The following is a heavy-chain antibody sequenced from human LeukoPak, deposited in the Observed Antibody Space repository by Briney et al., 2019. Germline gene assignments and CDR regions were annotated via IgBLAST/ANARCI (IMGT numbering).Heavy chain of an antibody. Sequence: EASVKVSCKASGGTFSSYAISWGRQAPGPGLEWMGGIIPIFGTANYAQKFQGRVTITADKSTSTAHMELSSLRSEDTAVYYCARFIAAAGGGDYFVYWGQGNLVTVSS. CDR1: GGTFSSYA. CDR2: IIPIFGTA. CDR3: ARFIAAAGGGDYFVY. J-gene: IGHJ4*02. V-gene: IGHV1-69*06. D-gene: IGHD6-13*01.